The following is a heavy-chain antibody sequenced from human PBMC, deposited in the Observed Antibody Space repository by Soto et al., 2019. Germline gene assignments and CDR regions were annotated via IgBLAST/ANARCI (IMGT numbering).Heavy chain of an antibody. J-gene: IGHJ5*02. CDR1: GGSISSYY. Sequence: SETLSLTCTVSGGSISSYYWSWIRQPPGKGLEWIGYVYYSGSTNYNPSLKSRVTISVDTSKNQFSLKLSSVTAADTAVYYCARDLAGRYSRGWYSEENWYDPWGQGTLVTVSS. V-gene: IGHV4-59*01. CDR3: ARDLAGRYSRGWYSEENWYDP. CDR2: VYYSGST. D-gene: IGHD6-19*01.